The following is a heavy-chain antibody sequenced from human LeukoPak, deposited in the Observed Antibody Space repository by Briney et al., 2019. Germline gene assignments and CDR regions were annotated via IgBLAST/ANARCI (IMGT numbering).Heavy chain of an antibody. D-gene: IGHD2-2*01. CDR2: INRNGGST. CDR3: ARRASEYQLVYFDY. J-gene: IGHJ4*02. CDR1: GFRFEDYG. V-gene: IGHV3-20*04. Sequence: GGSLRLTCAASGFRFEDYGMSWVRQVPGKGLEWVSGINRNGGSTGYTDSVKGRFTISRDNAKNSLYLQMNSLRAEDTAFYYCARRASEYQLVYFDYWGQGTLVAISS.